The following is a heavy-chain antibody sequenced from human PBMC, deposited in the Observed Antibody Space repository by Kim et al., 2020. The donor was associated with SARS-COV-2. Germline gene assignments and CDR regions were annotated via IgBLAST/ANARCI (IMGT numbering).Heavy chain of an antibody. V-gene: IGHV3-15*01. J-gene: IGHJ1*01. CDR1: GFTFSSAW. D-gene: IGHD6-6*01. CDR2: IKSKTDGGTT. Sequence: GGSLRLSCAASGFTFSSAWMSWVRQAPGKGLEWVGRIKSKTDGGTTDYAAPVKGRFTISRDDTKNTLYLQMNSLKSEDTAVYYCNTGYPYKSSIYFQHWGQGALVSVSS. CDR3: NTGYPYKSSIYFQH.